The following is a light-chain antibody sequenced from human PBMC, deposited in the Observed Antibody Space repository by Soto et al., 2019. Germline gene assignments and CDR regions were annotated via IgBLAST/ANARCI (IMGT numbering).Light chain of an antibody. CDR3: QSYDSSLSGWV. CDR2: GNS. V-gene: IGLV1-40*01. J-gene: IGLJ3*02. CDR1: SSNIGAGYD. Sequence: QAVVTQPPSVSGAPGQRVTISCTGSSSNIGAGYDVHWYQQLPGTAPKLLIYGNSNRPSGVPDRFSGSKSGTSASLAITVLPAEDEADYYCQSYDSSLSGWVFGGGTKLTVL.